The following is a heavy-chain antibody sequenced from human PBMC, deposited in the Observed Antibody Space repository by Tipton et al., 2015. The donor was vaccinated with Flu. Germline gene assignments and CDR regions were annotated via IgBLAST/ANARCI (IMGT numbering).Heavy chain of an antibody. D-gene: IGHD3-16*01. J-gene: IGHJ4*02. CDR2: IRSKAYGATT. Sequence: SLRLSCTASGFTFGDYAMSWVRQAPGKGLEWVGVIRSKAYGATTQYAASVKGRFTISRDDSKSIAYPQMNSLKTEDTAVYYCNREGYYDYIWGSFDSWGQGTLVTVSS. CDR1: GFTFGDYA. V-gene: IGHV3-49*04. CDR3: NREGYYDYIWGSFDS.